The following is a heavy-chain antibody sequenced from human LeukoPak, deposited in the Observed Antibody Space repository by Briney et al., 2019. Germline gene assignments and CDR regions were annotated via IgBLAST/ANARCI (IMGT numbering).Heavy chain of an antibody. V-gene: IGHV4-59*01. CDR2: IYSSGST. J-gene: IGHJ4*02. D-gene: IGHD2-21*02. Sequence: PSETLSLTCTVSGGSIGSYYWSWIRQPPGKGLEWIGYIYSSGSTNYNPSLKSRVTISLDTSKNQFSLKLSFVTAADTAVYYCARLAVTFDYWGQGTLVTVSS. CDR3: ARLAVTFDY. CDR1: GGSIGSYY.